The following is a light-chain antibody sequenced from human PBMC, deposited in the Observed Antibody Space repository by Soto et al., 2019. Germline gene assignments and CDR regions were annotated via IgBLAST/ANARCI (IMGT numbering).Light chain of an antibody. CDR3: QQHYVTPIT. V-gene: IGKV4-1*01. CDR2: WAS. Sequence: DIVMTQSPDSLAVSLGERATINCNSSQSVLYSSNNKNYLAWYQQRPGQPPKLLIYWASTRESGVPDRFSGSGSGTDFTLTISSLQAEDVAVYYCQQHYVTPITFGQGTRLEI. CDR1: QSVLYSSNNKNY. J-gene: IGKJ5*01.